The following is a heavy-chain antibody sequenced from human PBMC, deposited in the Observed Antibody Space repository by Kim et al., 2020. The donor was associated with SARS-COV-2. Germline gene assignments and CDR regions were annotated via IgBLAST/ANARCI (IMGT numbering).Heavy chain of an antibody. CDR2: VSYSGGS. V-gene: IGHV4-59*02. CDR3: ARAHQLAPRGYGMDV. J-gene: IGHJ6*02. CDR1: GDSVATDF. D-gene: IGHD1-1*01. Sequence: SETLSLTCAVSGDSVATDFWTWVRQAPGKGLDWLGYVSYSGGSDYNPNLRGRLTISVDASRTHVFLRLTSLTAADTGVYFCARAHQLAPRGYGMDVWGQGTSVIVSS.